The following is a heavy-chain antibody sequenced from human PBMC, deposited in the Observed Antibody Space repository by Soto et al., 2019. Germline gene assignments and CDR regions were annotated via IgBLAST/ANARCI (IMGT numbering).Heavy chain of an antibody. CDR1: GFTFTSYH. V-gene: IGHV1-46*01. D-gene: IGHD6-19*01. CDR3: ARVLTDSSGWYNFGY. Sequence: ASVKVSCKASGFTFTSYHMHWVRQAPGQGLEWVGVIKPSGGSTTYAQRLQGRVTMTTDTSTSTVYMELSSLRSEDTAVYYCARVLTDSSGWYNFGYWGQGTLVTVSS. J-gene: IGHJ4*02. CDR2: IKPSGGST.